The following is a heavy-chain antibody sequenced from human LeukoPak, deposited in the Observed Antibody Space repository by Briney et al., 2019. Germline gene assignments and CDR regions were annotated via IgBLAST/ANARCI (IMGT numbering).Heavy chain of an antibody. Sequence: GASVTVSFTASGYTFTGYYMHWVRQAPGQGLEWMGWINPNSGGTNYAQKFQGRVTMTRDTSISTAYMELSRLRSDDTAVYYCARDLPYYDSSGLEYWGQGTLVTVSS. CDR1: GYTFTGYY. D-gene: IGHD3-22*01. V-gene: IGHV1-2*02. CDR3: ARDLPYYDSSGLEY. J-gene: IGHJ4*02. CDR2: INPNSGGT.